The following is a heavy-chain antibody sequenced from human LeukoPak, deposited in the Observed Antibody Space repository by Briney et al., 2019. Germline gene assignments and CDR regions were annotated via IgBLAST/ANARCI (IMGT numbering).Heavy chain of an antibody. CDR2: INYSGST. D-gene: IGHD2-2*01. V-gene: IGHV4-34*01. CDR3: ARGRTLGYCSSTSCSGRWFDP. CDR1: GGSFSGYY. J-gene: IGHJ5*02. Sequence: PETLSLTCAVYGGSFSGYYWSWIRQPPGKGLEWIGEINYSGSTNYNPSLKSRVTISVDTSKNQFSLKLSSVTAADTAVYYCARGRTLGYCSSTSCSGRWFDPWGQGNLVTVSS.